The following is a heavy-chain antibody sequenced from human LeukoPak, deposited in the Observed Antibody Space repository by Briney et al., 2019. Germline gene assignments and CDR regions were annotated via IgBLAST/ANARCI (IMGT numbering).Heavy chain of an antibody. CDR3: ATADTYYYDSSGHDAFDI. Sequence: ASVKVSCKVSGYTLTELSMHWVRQAPGKGLEWMGGFDPEDGETIYAQKFQGRVTMTEDTSTDTAYMELSSLRSEDTAVYYCATADTYYYDSSGHDAFDIWGQGTMVTASS. J-gene: IGHJ3*02. CDR1: GYTLTELS. V-gene: IGHV1-24*01. CDR2: FDPEDGET. D-gene: IGHD3-22*01.